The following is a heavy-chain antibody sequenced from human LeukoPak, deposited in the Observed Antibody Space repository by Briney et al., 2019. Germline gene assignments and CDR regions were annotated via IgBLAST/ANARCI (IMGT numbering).Heavy chain of an antibody. Sequence: GGSLRLSCAASGFIFSRYVMNWVRQAPGKGLEWVSGISGSGGSTYYADSVKGRFTISRDNSKNTLYLQVNSLRAEDTAVYYCAKRAGSDWYFDLWGRGTLVTVSS. V-gene: IGHV3-23*01. CDR3: AKRAGSDWYFDL. CDR2: ISGSGGST. CDR1: GFIFSRYV. J-gene: IGHJ2*01.